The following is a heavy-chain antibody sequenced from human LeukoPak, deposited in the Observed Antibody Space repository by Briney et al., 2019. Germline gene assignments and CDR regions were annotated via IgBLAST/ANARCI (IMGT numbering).Heavy chain of an antibody. Sequence: ETLSLTCAVYSGSFSGYYWNWIRQPPGKGLEWIGGINHSGSTNYNPSLKSRVTISVDTSKNQFSLKLSSVTAADTAVYYCARERREQLLPPYTRSVTYFDYWGQGTLVTVSS. CDR2: INHSGST. CDR3: ARERREQLLPPYTRSVTYFDY. J-gene: IGHJ4*02. CDR1: SGSFSGYY. D-gene: IGHD2-2*01. V-gene: IGHV4-34*01.